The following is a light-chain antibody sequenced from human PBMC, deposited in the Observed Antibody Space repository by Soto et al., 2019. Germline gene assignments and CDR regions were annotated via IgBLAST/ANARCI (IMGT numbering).Light chain of an antibody. CDR3: QQTFTTPHT. J-gene: IGKJ2*01. Sequence: DIQMTQSPSSLSASVGDGVTITCRASQSISSSLNWYQQKPGKAPRLLIYAASTLQSGVPSGFSGSGSGTDFALTISSLQPENFATYYCQQTFTTPHTFGQGTKLEIK. V-gene: IGKV1-39*01. CDR2: AAS. CDR1: QSISSS.